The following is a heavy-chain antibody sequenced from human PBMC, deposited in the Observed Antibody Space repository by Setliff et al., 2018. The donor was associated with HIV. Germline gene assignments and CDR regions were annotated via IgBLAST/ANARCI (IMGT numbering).Heavy chain of an antibody. D-gene: IGHD7-27*01. J-gene: IGHJ4*02. CDR2: VYPGDSDS. CDR1: GYTFTHYW. V-gene: IGHV5-51*01. Sequence: GESLKISCKASGYTFTHYWIGWVRQMPGKGLEWMGFVYPGDSDSRYSPSLQGQVTISADTSLKTAHLQWSSLKASDTATYFCARPEQANDWGYYFDSWGQGTLVTVSS. CDR3: ARPEQANDWGYYFDS.